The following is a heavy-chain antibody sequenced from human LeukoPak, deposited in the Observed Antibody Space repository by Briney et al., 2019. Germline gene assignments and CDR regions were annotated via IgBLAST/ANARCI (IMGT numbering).Heavy chain of an antibody. D-gene: IGHD5-12*01. J-gene: IGHJ4*02. CDR2: IYHSGST. V-gene: IGHV4-59*08. CDR1: GGSISSYY. Sequence: SETLSLTCTVSGGSISSYYWSWIRQPPGKGLDWIGYIYHSGSTNYNPSLKSRVTISVDTSKNQFSLQLTSVTAADTAVYYCARRVYSGYVDYFDYWGQGTLVTVSS. CDR3: ARRVYSGYVDYFDY.